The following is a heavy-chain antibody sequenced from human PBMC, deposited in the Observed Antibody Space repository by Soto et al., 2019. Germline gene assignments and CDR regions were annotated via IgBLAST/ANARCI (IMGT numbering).Heavy chain of an antibody. D-gene: IGHD2-15*01. CDR1: GYTFNDFG. CDR3: ARDIAFDIDY. V-gene: IGHV1-18*01. CDR2: IYSKAGKI. J-gene: IGHJ4*02. Sequence: QVHLLQSGAEVQKPGASVKVSCKTSGYTFNDFGITWVRQAPGLGLEWLGWIYSKAGKINCAPKFQNRGIMTTDPPTSTAFMELTSLTFDDSAIYFCARDIAFDIDYWGQGTLVTVS.